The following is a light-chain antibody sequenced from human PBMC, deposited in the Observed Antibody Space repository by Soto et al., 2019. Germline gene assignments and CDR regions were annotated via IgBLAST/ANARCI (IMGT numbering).Light chain of an antibody. V-gene: IGKV1-5*01. CDR3: QHYHYWLWT. CDR1: QSISSW. J-gene: IGKJ1*01. CDR2: DAS. Sequence: DIQMTQSPSPLSASVGDRVTITCRASQSISSWLAWYQQKPGKVTKLLIYDASSLESGVPARFSCSGSGTEVTLTISSLQSEDSAMYYCQHYHYWLWTFGQGTRWIS.